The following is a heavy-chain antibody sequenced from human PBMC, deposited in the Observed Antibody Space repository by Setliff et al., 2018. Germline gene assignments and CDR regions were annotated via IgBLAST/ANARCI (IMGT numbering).Heavy chain of an antibody. V-gene: IGHV4-4*08. D-gene: IGHD2-15*01. Sequence: PSETLSLTCTVSGDSIYNHFWSWVRQPPGKGLEWIGYIYSTGSTNYNPSLKSRVAISIDTSKNQFSLKVNSVTAADMAIYYCARGLNSVSWTFAYWGQGSLVTVSS. J-gene: IGHJ4*02. CDR1: GDSIYNHF. CDR3: ARGLNSVSWTFAY. CDR2: IYSTGST.